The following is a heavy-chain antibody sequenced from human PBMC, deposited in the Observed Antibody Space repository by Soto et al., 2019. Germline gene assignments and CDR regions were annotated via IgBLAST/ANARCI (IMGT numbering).Heavy chain of an antibody. Sequence: GGSLRLSCAASGFSVSSSHMILVRQAPGKGLEWVSVIYSGGTTYYAVSVKGRFTISRDNAKNSLYLQMNSLRAEDTAVYYCARDRGAVTGQYFDYWGQGALVTVSS. D-gene: IGHD6-19*01. V-gene: IGHV3-53*01. CDR1: GFSVSSSH. CDR2: IYSGGTT. J-gene: IGHJ4*02. CDR3: ARDRGAVTGQYFDY.